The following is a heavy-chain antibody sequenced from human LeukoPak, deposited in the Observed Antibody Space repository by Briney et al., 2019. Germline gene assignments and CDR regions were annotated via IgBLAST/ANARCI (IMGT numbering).Heavy chain of an antibody. CDR3: ARDSSGLLWFGELYRHAFDI. CDR1: GFTFSSYW. Sequence: PGGSLRLSCAASGFTFSSYWMSWVRQAPGKELEWVANIKQDGSEKYYVDSVKGRFTISRDNAKNSLYLQMNSLRAEDTAVYYCARDSSGLLWFGELYRHAFDIWGQGTMVTVSS. V-gene: IGHV3-7*01. D-gene: IGHD3-10*01. CDR2: IKQDGSEK. J-gene: IGHJ3*02.